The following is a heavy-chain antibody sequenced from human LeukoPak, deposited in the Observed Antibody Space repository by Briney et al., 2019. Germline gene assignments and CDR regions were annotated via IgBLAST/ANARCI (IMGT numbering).Heavy chain of an antibody. CDR2: ISWNSGSI. CDR3: AKDSMVRGIVIRLDS. CDR1: GFTFDDYA. V-gene: IGHV3-9*01. J-gene: IGHJ4*02. D-gene: IGHD3-10*01. Sequence: GGSLRLSCAASGFTFDDYAMHWVRQAPGKGLEWVSGISWNSGSIGYADSVKGRFTISRDNSKNTLYLQMSSLRAEDTALYYCAKDSMVRGIVIRLDSWGQGTLVTVS.